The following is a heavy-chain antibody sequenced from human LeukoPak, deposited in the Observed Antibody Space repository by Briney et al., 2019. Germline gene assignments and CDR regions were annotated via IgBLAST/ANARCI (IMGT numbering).Heavy chain of an antibody. CDR1: GYTLTSYY. Sequence: ASVKVSCKASGYTLTSYYMHWVRQAPGQGLEWMGIINPSGGSTSYAQKFQGRVTMTRDTSTSTVYMELSSLRSEDTAVYYCATDRPYYYYGMDVWGQGTTVTVSS. CDR2: INPSGGST. J-gene: IGHJ6*02. V-gene: IGHV1-46*01. CDR3: ATDRPYYYYGMDV.